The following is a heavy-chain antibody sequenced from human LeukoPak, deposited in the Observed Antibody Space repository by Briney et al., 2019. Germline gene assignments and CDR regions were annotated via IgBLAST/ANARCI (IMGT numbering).Heavy chain of an antibody. Sequence: PSETLSLTCTVSGGSITSNYWSWIRQPAGKGLEWIGRMYPSGITTSNPSLQSRVTMSADTSKNQFSPKLSSMTASDTAVYYCAKEGAIGGLFLLGVFDIWGQGKMVTVSS. V-gene: IGHV4-4*07. CDR3: AKEGAIGGLFLLGVFDI. CDR1: GGSITSNY. J-gene: IGHJ3*02. CDR2: MYPSGIT. D-gene: IGHD3-16*01.